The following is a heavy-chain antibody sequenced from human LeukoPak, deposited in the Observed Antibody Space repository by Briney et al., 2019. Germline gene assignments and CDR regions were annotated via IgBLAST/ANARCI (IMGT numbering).Heavy chain of an antibody. J-gene: IGHJ5*02. Sequence: SQTLSLTCAISGDSVSSNSATWNWIRQSPSRGLEWLGRTYYRSKWYNDYAVSVKSRITINPDTSKNQFSLQLNSVTPEDTAVYYCARDGVYLYGDYENWFDPWGQGTLVTVSS. D-gene: IGHD4-17*01. CDR3: ARDGVYLYGDYENWFDP. V-gene: IGHV6-1*01. CDR2: TYYRSKWYN. CDR1: GDSVSSNSAT.